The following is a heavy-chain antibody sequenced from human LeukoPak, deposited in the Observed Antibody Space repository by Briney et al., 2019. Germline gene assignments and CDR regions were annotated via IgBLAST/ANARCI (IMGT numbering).Heavy chain of an antibody. CDR2: ISYDGSNK. Sequence: PGGSLRLSCAASGFTFSSYAMHWVRQAPGKGLEWVAVISYDGSNKYYADSVKGRFTISRDTSNNTLYLQMNSLRAEDAAVYYCAKILTGVSTGDAFDIWGQGTLVTVSS. CDR3: AKILTGVSTGDAFDI. V-gene: IGHV3-30-3*02. CDR1: GFTFSSYA. J-gene: IGHJ3*02. D-gene: IGHD3-3*01.